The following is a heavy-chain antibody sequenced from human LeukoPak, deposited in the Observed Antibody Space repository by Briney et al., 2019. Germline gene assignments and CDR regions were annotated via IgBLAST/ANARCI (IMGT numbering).Heavy chain of an antibody. D-gene: IGHD2-2*01. CDR1: GGSISSYY. CDR3: ARDLGQLQYNWFDP. CDR2: IYTSGST. V-gene: IGHV4-4*07. J-gene: IGHJ5*02. Sequence: SETLSLTCTVSGGSISSYYWSWIRQPAGKGLEWIGRIYTSGSTNYNPSLKSRVTMSVDTSKNQFSLKLSSVTAADTAVYYCARDLGQLQYNWFDPWGQGTLITVSS.